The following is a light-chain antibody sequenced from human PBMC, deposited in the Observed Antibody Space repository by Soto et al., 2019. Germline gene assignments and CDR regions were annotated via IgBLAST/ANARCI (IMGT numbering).Light chain of an antibody. CDR3: QHYNSYSEA. J-gene: IGKJ1*01. CDR2: AAS. Sequence: AISTPQPPSSSSASTGDRVTSTCWASQGISSYLAWYQQKPGKAPKLLIYAASSLQSGVPSRFSGSGSGTEFTLTISSLQPDDFATYYCQHYNSYSEAFGQGTKVDIK. CDR1: QGISSY. V-gene: IGKV1-8*01.